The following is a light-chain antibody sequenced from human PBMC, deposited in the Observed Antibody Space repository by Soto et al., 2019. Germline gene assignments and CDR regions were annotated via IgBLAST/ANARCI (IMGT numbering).Light chain of an antibody. CDR2: GAS. V-gene: IGKV1-39*01. CDR3: QQSYSTPPT. J-gene: IGKJ1*01. Sequence: DIQMTPSPSSLSASIGDRVTITCRASQNIRNYLNWYQQTSGKAPKLLIYGASTLQSGVPSRFSGSGSGTDFTLTISSLQPEDFATYYCQQSYSTPPTFGQGTKVDIK. CDR1: QNIRNY.